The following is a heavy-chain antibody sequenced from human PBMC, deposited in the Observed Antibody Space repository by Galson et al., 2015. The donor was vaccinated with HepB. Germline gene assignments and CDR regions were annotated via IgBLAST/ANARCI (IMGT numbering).Heavy chain of an antibody. CDR3: ARRGGSSWFPGSGYFDL. J-gene: IGHJ2*01. Sequence: SLRLPCAASGFRFGNYWMHWVRQVPGKGLEWISRINTFGNEIKYAASVRGRFPTSRDNAKNILYLQMYSLGVEDAGLYDCARRGGSSWFPGSGYFDLWGRGSLVTVS. D-gene: IGHD2-15*01. CDR2: INTFGNEI. CDR1: GFRFGNYW. V-gene: IGHV3-74*03.